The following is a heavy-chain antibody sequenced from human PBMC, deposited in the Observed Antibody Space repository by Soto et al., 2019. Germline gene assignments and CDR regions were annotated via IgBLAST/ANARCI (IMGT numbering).Heavy chain of an antibody. J-gene: IGHJ5*02. CDR1: GYTFTSYG. CDR2: ISAYNGNT. D-gene: IGHD2-2*01. CDR3: ARFKVVVPAAMYWFDP. Sequence: GPVKVSCKASGYTFTSYGISWVRQAPGQGLEWMGWISAYNGNTNYAQKLQGRVTMTTDTSTSTVYMELRSPRSDDTAVFYCARFKVVVPAAMYWFDPWGQGTLVTVSS. V-gene: IGHV1-18*01.